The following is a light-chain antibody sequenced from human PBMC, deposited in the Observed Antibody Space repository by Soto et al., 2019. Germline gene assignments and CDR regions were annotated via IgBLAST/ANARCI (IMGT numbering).Light chain of an antibody. CDR2: GAS. CDR3: QQYQSWPLT. J-gene: IGKJ4*01. V-gene: IGKV3-15*01. CDR1: QSVSSN. Sequence: IVMTQSPATLSVSPGEGATLACRASQSVSSNLAWYQQKLGQHPRGLIYGASARATGIPARFSGSGSETEFTLTISSLQSEDFAVYYCQQYQSWPLTFGGGTKVDIK.